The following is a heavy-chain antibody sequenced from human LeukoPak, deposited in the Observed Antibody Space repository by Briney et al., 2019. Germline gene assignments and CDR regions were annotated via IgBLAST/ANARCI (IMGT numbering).Heavy chain of an antibody. CDR1: GFTFSTFW. CDR2: INQDGSEK. D-gene: IGHD1-1*01. Sequence: GGSLRLSCAASGFTFSTFWLSWVRQAPGKGLEWVANINQDGSEKYYVDSMKGRFTVSRDNAKNSLYLQMDSLRAEDTAEYYCARGGTFVSDYWGQGTLVTVSS. J-gene: IGHJ4*02. CDR3: ARGGTFVSDY. V-gene: IGHV3-7*01.